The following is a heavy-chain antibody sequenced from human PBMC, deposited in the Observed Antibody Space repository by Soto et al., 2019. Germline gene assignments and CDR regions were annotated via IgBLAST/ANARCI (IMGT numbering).Heavy chain of an antibody. Sequence: QVQLQESGPGLVKPSQTLSLTCTVSGGSISSGGYYWSWIRQHPGKGLEWIGYIYYSGSTYYNPSLKSRVTISVDSSKNQFSLKLSSVTAADTAVYYCARGSMITFGGVTTKGYFDYWCQGTLVTVSS. CDR2: IYYSGST. D-gene: IGHD3-16*01. J-gene: IGHJ4*02. CDR1: GGSISSGGYY. V-gene: IGHV4-31*03. CDR3: ARGSMITFGGVTTKGYFDY.